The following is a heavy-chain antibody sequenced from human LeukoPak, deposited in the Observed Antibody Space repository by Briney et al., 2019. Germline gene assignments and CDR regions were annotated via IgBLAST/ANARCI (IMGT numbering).Heavy chain of an antibody. D-gene: IGHD6-13*01. CDR1: GCTISSSSYY. Sequence: SETLSLTCTVSGCTISSSSYYWGWIRQPPGKGLEWIGSIYYSGNTYYNPSLKSRVTISVDTSKNQFSLKLSSVTAADTAVYYCARLFSSSWYRGAFDLWGQGTMVTVSS. J-gene: IGHJ3*01. CDR3: ARLFSSSWYRGAFDL. V-gene: IGHV4-39*01. CDR2: IYYSGNT.